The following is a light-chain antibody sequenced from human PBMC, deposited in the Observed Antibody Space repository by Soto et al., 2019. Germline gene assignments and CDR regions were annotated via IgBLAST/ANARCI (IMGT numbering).Light chain of an antibody. CDR3: LRYNAFSQT. Sequence: DIPMTQSPSTLSASVGDRVTITCRASQSMNDWLAWYQQKPGKAPKVLMYDASSLQSGVPSRFSGSGSETEFTHTIGSMQPEDVANYYCLRYNAFSQTFGQGTKVEI. J-gene: IGKJ1*01. CDR1: QSMNDW. CDR2: DAS. V-gene: IGKV1-5*01.